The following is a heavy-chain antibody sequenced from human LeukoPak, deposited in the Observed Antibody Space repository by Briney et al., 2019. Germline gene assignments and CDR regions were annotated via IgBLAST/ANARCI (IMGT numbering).Heavy chain of an antibody. CDR2: TKSKGSGGTT. CDR1: GFKFSDAW. J-gene: IGHJ6*02. V-gene: IGHV3-15*01. CDR3: AWDGTFYYDMAV. Sequence: GGSLRLSCEASGFKFSDAWMNWVRQGPGKRLEWVGRTKSKGSGGTTEYAAPVKGRFTISRDDSKNTLFLQMGSLQAEDTAVYYCAWDGTFYYDMAVWGQGTTVTVS. D-gene: IGHD1-26*01.